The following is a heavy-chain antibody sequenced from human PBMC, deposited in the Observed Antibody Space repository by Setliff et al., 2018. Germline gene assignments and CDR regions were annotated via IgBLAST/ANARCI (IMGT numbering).Heavy chain of an antibody. V-gene: IGHV3-23*01. CDR2: ITDSGRTT. J-gene: IGHJ4*02. D-gene: IGHD5-12*01. CDR3: AAVGSGYDRY. CDR1: GFTFSSYA. Sequence: GGSLRLSCAASGFTFSSYAMSWVRQAPGKEPEWVSTITDSGRTTYNGPPLRGRFTISRDNSRNTLYLQMNSLRAEDAAIYYCAAVGSGYDRYWGQGTQVTVPS.